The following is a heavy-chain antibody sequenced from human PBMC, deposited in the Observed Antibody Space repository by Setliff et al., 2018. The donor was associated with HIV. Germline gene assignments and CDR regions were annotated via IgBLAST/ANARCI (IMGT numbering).Heavy chain of an antibody. D-gene: IGHD3-3*01. CDR3: ARGVITIFHNWLDP. Sequence: GGSLRLSCTTSRFSFSTFWMTWVRQAPGKGLEWIANINEDGNKKYHAGSVWGRFTISRDNAKNSLYLQMNSLRAEDTAVYYCARGVITIFHNWLDPWGQGTLVTVSS. V-gene: IGHV3-7*01. CDR1: RFSFSTFW. CDR2: INEDGNKK. J-gene: IGHJ5*02.